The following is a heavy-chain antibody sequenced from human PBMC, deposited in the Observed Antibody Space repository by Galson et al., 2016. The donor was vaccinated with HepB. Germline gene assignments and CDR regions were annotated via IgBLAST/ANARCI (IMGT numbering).Heavy chain of an antibody. CDR3: AKDHELDSSSSLDWYLDL. D-gene: IGHD6-6*01. Sequence: SLRLSCAASGFTFSRHGMHWVRQAPGKGLDWVAVISYDGRDNSYADSVKGRFTISRDNSKNTLYLQMKSLRAEDTALYFCAKDHELDSSSSLDWYLDLWGRGTLVTVSS. V-gene: IGHV3-30*18. J-gene: IGHJ2*01. CDR2: ISYDGRDN. CDR1: GFTFSRHG.